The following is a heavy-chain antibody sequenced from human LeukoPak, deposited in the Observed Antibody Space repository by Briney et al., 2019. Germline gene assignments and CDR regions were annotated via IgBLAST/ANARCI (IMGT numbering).Heavy chain of an antibody. CDR3: STDFWRLGFDY. Sequence: GGSPRLSCAASGFTFSSYAMSWFRQAPGKGLEWVGFIRGKALGWTTEYAASVKGRFSMSRDDSKNIAYLQMDNLKTEDTAVYYCSTDFWRLGFDYWGQGTLVTVSS. CDR1: GFTFSSYA. J-gene: IGHJ4*02. D-gene: IGHD3-3*01. V-gene: IGHV3-49*03. CDR2: IRGKALGWTT.